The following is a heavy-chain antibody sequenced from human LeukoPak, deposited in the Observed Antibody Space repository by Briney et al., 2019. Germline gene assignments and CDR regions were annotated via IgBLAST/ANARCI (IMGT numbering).Heavy chain of an antibody. V-gene: IGHV4-59*01. D-gene: IGHD2-2*01. CDR2: IYYSGST. Sequence: PSETLSLTCTVSGGSISSYYWSWIRQPPGKGLEWIGYIYYSGSTNYNPSLKSRVTISVDTSKNQFSLKLSSVTAADTAVYYCARDGNGDQLGEFDYWAREPWSPSPQ. CDR1: GGSISSYY. J-gene: IGHJ4*02. CDR3: ARDGNGDQLGEFDY.